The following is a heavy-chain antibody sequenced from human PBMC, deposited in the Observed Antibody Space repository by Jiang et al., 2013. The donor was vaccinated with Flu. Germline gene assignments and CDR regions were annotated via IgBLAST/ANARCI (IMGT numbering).Heavy chain of an antibody. CDR2: ISWDGGST. J-gene: IGHJ4*02. CDR1: GFTFSSYD. D-gene: IGHD3-16*02. CDR3: AKGYDYVWGSYRLTLPYFDY. Sequence: VQLLESGGGLVQPGGSLRLSCAASGFTFSSYDMHWVRQAPGKGLEWVSLISWDGGSTYYADSVKGRFTISRDNSKNSLYLQMNSLRAEDTALYYCAKGYDYVWGSYRLTLPYFDYWGQGTLVTVSS. V-gene: IGHV3-43D*03.